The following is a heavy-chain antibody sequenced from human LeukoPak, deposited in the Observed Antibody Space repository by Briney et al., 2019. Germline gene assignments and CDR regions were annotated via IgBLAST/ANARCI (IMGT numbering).Heavy chain of an antibody. CDR3: ARACCHNRSWFDP. J-gene: IGHJ5*02. D-gene: IGHD1-1*01. CDR2: ISDSGNT. CDR1: DGSIISSDYY. V-gene: IGHV4-39*07. Sequence: PSETLSLTCTVSDGSIISSDYYWGWIRQPPGKGLEWIGSISDSGNTYYNPCLRSRVTISVDTSKNQFSLKVNSVTAADAAAYYCARACCHNRSWFDPWGQGILVTVSS.